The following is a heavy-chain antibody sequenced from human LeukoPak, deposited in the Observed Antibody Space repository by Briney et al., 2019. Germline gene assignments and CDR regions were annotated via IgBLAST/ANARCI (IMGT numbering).Heavy chain of an antibody. CDR2: IKQDGSEK. Sequence: PGGSLRLSCAASGLTFSRYWLTWVRQAPGRGLEWVANIKQDGSEKYYVDSVKGRFTISRDNAKNSLYLQMNSLRAEDTAVYYCARVGDIVATFSPWGQGTLVTVSS. V-gene: IGHV3-7*03. CDR3: ARVGDIVATFSP. D-gene: IGHD5-12*01. J-gene: IGHJ5*02. CDR1: GLTFSRYW.